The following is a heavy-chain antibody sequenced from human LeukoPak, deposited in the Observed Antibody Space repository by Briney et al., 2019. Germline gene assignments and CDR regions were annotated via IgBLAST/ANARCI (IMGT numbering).Heavy chain of an antibody. D-gene: IGHD2-15*01. Sequence: GGSLRLSCSASGFTFSSYAMHWVRQAPGKGLEYVSAISSNGGSTYYADSVKGRFTISRDNSKNTLYPQMSSLRAEDTAVYYCARDLLVVAAIYRYYYYGMDVWGQGTTVTVSS. J-gene: IGHJ6*02. CDR1: GFTFSSYA. CDR2: ISSNGGST. CDR3: ARDLLVVAAIYRYYYYGMDV. V-gene: IGHV3-64D*09.